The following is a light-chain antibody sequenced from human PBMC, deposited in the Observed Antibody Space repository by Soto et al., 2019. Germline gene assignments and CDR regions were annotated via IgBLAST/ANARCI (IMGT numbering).Light chain of an antibody. V-gene: IGKV1-39*01. CDR2: AGP. CDR1: QSISKY. J-gene: IGKJ2*01. Sequence: DTQMTQKQFSLSACVGVRITITCRASQSISKYLKWHQQNPPKAPKLLIYAGPTLQTGAPSRFSGSGSGTDFTLTITSLEPEDFATYSCRQSHSSPYTLRHGTK. CDR3: RQSHSSPYT.